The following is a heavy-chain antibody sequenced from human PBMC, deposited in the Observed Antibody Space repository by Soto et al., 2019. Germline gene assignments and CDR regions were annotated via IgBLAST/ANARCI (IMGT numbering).Heavy chain of an antibody. J-gene: IGHJ3*02. CDR1: GGTFGSNA. Sequence: QVQLVQSGAEVRRPRSSVKVSCKASGGTFGSNAISWVRQAPGQGLEWMGGIIPLFGTTNNAQKFQGRGTITADESTNTDYMELSSLRSEDTAIYYCVREGYTFGPGAVSGAFDIWGQGTVVTVSS. D-gene: IGHD4-4*01. CDR3: VREGYTFGPGAVSGAFDI. V-gene: IGHV1-69*12. CDR2: IIPLFGTT.